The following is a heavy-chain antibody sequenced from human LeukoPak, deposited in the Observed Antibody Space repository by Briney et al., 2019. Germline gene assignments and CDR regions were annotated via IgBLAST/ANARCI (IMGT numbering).Heavy chain of an antibody. CDR3: AKVDRGDYSSSPVPYYNYYMNV. CDR2: ISSSSSLI. V-gene: IGHV3-21*01. CDR1: GFTFSYCS. D-gene: IGHD6-13*01. Sequence: TGGSLRLSCAASGFTFSYCSMNWVRQAPGRGLEWVSCISSSSSLIFYSDSVRGRFTISRDNAKNLLYLHMNSLRVEDTAVYYCAKVDRGDYSSSPVPYYNYYMNVWGKGTTVTVSS. J-gene: IGHJ6*03.